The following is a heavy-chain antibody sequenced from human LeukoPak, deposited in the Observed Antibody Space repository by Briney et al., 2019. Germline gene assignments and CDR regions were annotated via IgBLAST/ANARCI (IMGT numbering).Heavy chain of an antibody. CDR2: IKSKTDGGTT. D-gene: IGHD3-10*01. Sequence: GGSLRLSCAASGFTFSNAWMSWVRQAPGKGLEWVGRIKSKTDGGTTDYAAPVKGRFTISRDDSKNTLYLQMNSLKTEDTAVYYCTTEHITMVRGVRNYWGQGTLVTVSS. CDR3: TTEHITMVRGVRNY. V-gene: IGHV3-15*01. CDR1: GFTFSNAW. J-gene: IGHJ4*02.